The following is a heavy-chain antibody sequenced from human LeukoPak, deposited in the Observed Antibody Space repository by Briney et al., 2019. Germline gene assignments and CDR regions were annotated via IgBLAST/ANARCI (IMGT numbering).Heavy chain of an antibody. D-gene: IGHD6-19*01. V-gene: IGHV1-2*02. CDR3: ARGGQWLLWYFDY. CDR2: INPNTGDA. Sequence: ASVKVSCKASVYTFTGSYMFWVRQAPGQGLEWMGWINPNTGDANYAQKFQGRVTMTRDTSISTAYMELNRLTSDDTAVYYCARGGQWLLWYFDYWGQGTLVTVSS. J-gene: IGHJ4*02. CDR1: VYTFTGSY.